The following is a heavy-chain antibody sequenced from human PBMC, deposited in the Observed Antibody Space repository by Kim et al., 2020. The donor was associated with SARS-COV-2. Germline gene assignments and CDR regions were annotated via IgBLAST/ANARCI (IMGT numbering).Heavy chain of an antibody. CDR3: DASDY. V-gene: IGHV3-23*01. CDR1: GFTFSTYA. Sequence: AGSLRLSCAASGFTFSTYAMSWARQAPGKGLEWVSTISGSGVRTHYADSVKGRFTISRDNSRNTLFLQMNSLRDEDTAVYYCDASDYWGQGSLVTVSS. J-gene: IGHJ4*02. CDR2: ISGSGVRT.